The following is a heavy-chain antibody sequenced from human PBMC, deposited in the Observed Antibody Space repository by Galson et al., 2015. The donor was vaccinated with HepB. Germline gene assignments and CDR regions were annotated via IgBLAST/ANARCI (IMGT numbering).Heavy chain of an antibody. CDR1: GYTFTSYG. J-gene: IGHJ4*02. D-gene: IGHD6-19*01. V-gene: IGHV1-18*01. CDR2: ISAYNGNT. CDR3: ARDAGPVVSGHRIDY. Sequence: SVKVSCKASGYTFTSYGISWVRQAPGQGLEWMGWISAYNGNTNYAQKLQGRVTMTTDTSTSTAYMELRSLRSDDTAVYYCARDAGPVVSGHRIDYWGQGTLVTVSS.